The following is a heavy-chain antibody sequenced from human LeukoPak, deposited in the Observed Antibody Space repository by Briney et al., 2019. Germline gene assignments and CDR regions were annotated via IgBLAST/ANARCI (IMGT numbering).Heavy chain of an antibody. CDR3: ARRDEEWYCSGWDPIDY. D-gene: IGHD6-19*01. J-gene: IGHJ4*02. CDR2: LNPNSGCT. Sequence: ASVNVSCKASGYTFTGYYMHWVRQAPGQGLEGMGWLNPNSGCTNYAQKFQGRVTMNRDTSISKDYMELSRLRSDDTAVYYCARRDEEWYCSGWDPIDYWGQGTLVTVSS. CDR1: GYTFTGYY. V-gene: IGHV1-2*02.